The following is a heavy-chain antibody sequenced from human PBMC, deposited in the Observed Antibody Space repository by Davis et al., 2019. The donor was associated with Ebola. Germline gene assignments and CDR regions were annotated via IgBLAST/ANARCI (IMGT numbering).Heavy chain of an antibody. CDR1: GDSVSSGG. D-gene: IGHD5-12*01. V-gene: IGHV6-1*01. CDR2: TYYESKRYI. J-gene: IGHJ6*04. CDR3: ARGWLRTGMDV. Sequence: HSQTLSLTCAISGDSVSSGGWNWIRQSPSRGLEWLGRTYYESKRYIDYAPFVRSRITINPDTAKNQLSLQVDSVTPEDTAVYYCARGWLRTGMDVWGKGTTVTVSS.